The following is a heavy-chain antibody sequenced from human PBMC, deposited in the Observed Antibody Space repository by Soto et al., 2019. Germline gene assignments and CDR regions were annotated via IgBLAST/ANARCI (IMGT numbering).Heavy chain of an antibody. Sequence: QVQLVESGGGVVQPGRSLRLSCAASGFTFSSYGMHWVRQAPGKGLEWVAVIWYDGSNKYYADSVKGRFTISRDNSKNTLYLQMNSLRAEDTGVYYCARDTSMTTVTPIDYWGQGTLVTVSS. D-gene: IGHD4-17*01. V-gene: IGHV3-33*01. J-gene: IGHJ4*02. CDR2: IWYDGSNK. CDR1: GFTFSSYG. CDR3: ARDTSMTTVTPIDY.